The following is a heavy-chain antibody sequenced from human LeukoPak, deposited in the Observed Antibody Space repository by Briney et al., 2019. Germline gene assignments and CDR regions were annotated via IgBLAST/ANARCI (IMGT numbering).Heavy chain of an antibody. CDR3: ATLPAVNPRDVRFDY. CDR2: IYPGDSDT. Sequence: PGESLKISCKSSGYSFTRYWTGWVRQMPGKGLEWMGIIYPGDSDTRYSPSFQGQVTISADKSISTAYLQWSRLKASDTAMYYCATLPAVNPRDVRFDYWGQGTLVTVSS. V-gene: IGHV5-51*01. D-gene: IGHD5-24*01. CDR1: GYSFTRYW. J-gene: IGHJ4*02.